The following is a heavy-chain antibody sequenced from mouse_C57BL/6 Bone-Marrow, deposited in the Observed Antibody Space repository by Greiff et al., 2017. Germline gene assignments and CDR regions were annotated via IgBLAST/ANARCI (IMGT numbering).Heavy chain of an antibody. D-gene: IGHD2-4*01. CDR1: GYSITSGYY. V-gene: IGHV3-6*01. Sequence: ESGPGLVKPSQSLSLTCSVTGYSITSGYYWNWIRQFPGNKLEWMGYISYDGSNNYNPSLKNRISITRDTSKNQFFLKLNSVTTEDTATYCCARSDYDDWYFDVWGTGTTVTVSS. CDR3: ARSDYDDWYFDV. J-gene: IGHJ1*03. CDR2: ISYDGSN.